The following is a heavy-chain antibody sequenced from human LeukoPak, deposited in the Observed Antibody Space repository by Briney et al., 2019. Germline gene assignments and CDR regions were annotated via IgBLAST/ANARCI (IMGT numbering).Heavy chain of an antibody. Sequence: GGSLRLSCAASGFTFSSYAMSWVRQAPGKGLEWVSAISGSGGSTYYADSVKGRFTISRDNSKNTLYLQMNSLRAEDTAVYYCAKDRLKILNSYCGGDCFDAFDIWGQGTMVTVSS. J-gene: IGHJ3*02. CDR1: GFTFSSYA. V-gene: IGHV3-23*01. CDR3: AKDRLKILNSYCGGDCFDAFDI. D-gene: IGHD2-21*02. CDR2: ISGSGGST.